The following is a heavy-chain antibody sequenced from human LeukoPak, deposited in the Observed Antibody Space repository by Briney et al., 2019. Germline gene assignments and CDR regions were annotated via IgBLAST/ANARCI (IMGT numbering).Heavy chain of an antibody. CDR3: ARHSARTVVIDN. D-gene: IGHD4-23*01. J-gene: IGHJ4*02. Sequence: SETLSLTCAVYGGSFSGYYWSWIRQPPGKGLEWIGYMYYSGSTNYNPSLKSRVTISVDTSKNQFSLKLSSVTAADTAVYFCARHSARTVVIDNWGRGTLVTVSS. CDR2: MYYSGST. CDR1: GGSFSGYY. V-gene: IGHV4-59*08.